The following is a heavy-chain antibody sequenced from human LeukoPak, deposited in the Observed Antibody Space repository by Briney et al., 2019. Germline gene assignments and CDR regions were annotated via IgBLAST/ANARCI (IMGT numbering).Heavy chain of an antibody. CDR3: VTDWPVW. V-gene: IGHV3-48*01. CDR2: ISNTGSPI. J-gene: IGHJ4*02. CDR1: GFTFSGSG. Sequence: GGSLRLSCAVSGFTFSGSGMHWVRQAPGKGLEWVSYISNTGSPIHYADSVKARFTISRDNAKNSLWLQMSSLRADDTAVYFCVTDWPVWWGLGTLVTVSS. D-gene: IGHD3-16*01.